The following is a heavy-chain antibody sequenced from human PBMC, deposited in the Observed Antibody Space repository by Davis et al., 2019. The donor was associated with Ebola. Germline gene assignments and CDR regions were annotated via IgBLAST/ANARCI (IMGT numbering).Heavy chain of an antibody. CDR2: IHYSGST. CDR3: AGGAKTTVTTSTYGMDV. Sequence: MPSESLSLTCTLSGGSISSYYRSWIRQPPGKGLEWIGYIHYSGSTTYNPSLKSRVTMSVDTSKNQFSLKLSSVTAADTAVYYCAGGAKTTVTTSTYGMDVWGQGTTVTVSS. D-gene: IGHD4-11*01. V-gene: IGHV4-59*01. J-gene: IGHJ6*02. CDR1: GGSISSYY.